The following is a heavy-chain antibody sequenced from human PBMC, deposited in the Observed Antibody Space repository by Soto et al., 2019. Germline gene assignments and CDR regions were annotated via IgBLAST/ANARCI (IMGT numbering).Heavy chain of an antibody. CDR2: INAGNGNT. CDR3: ALGWLVPDYFDY. CDR1: GYTFTSYA. V-gene: IGHV1-3*01. J-gene: IGHJ4*02. D-gene: IGHD6-19*01. Sequence: GVSVKVSCKASGYTFTSYAMHWVRQAPGQRLEWMGWINAGNGNTKYSQKFQGRVTITRDTSASTAYMELSSLRSEDTAVYYCALGWLVPDYFDYWGQGTLVTVSS.